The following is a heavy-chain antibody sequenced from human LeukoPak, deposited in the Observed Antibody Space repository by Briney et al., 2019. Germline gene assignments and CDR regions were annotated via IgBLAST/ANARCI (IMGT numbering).Heavy chain of an antibody. CDR3: ASRTAAYYYYYMDV. D-gene: IGHD6-13*01. Sequence: SETLSLTCAVYGGSFSGYYWSWIRQPPGKGLEWIGEINHSGSTNCNPSLKSRVTISVDTSKNQFSLKLSSVTAADTAVYYCASRTAAYYYYYMDVWGKGTTVTVSS. CDR1: GGSFSGYY. J-gene: IGHJ6*03. CDR2: INHSGST. V-gene: IGHV4-34*01.